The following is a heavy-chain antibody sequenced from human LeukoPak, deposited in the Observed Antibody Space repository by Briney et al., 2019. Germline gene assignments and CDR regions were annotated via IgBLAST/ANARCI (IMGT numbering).Heavy chain of an antibody. CDR1: GFTYYDHG. V-gene: IGHV3-20*04. CDR3: AGGDRNGWYFDY. CDR2: INWNDASK. Sequence: PGGSVRLSCSASGFTYYDHGMSWLRPAPGKGRECFSDINWNDASKGHADSVKGRFTISRDKAKTSLYLQMNSLRAEDTALDYCAGGDRNGWYFDYWGQGTLVTVSS. J-gene: IGHJ4*02. D-gene: IGHD6-19*01.